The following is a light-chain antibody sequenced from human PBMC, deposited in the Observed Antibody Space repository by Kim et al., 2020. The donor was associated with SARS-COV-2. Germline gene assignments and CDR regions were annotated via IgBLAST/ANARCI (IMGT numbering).Light chain of an antibody. CDR3: QHYNGYPLT. J-gene: IGKJ4*01. V-gene: IGKV1-5*03. CDR2: TAS. Sequence: DIQMTQSPSTLSASVGDRVTMTCRASQTINSWLAWYQQKPGKAPKLLIYTASTLQNGVPPRFSGSKSGTEFTLTISSLQPDDFATYYCQHYNGYPLTFGGGTKVDIK. CDR1: QTINSW.